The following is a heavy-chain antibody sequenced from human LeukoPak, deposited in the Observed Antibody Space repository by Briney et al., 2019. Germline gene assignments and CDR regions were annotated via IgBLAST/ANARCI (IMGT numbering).Heavy chain of an antibody. J-gene: IGHJ4*02. V-gene: IGHV3-74*03. CDR1: GFTFSSYW. CDR2: IKSDGSRT. D-gene: IGHD3-22*01. Sequence: PGGSLRLSCAASGFTFSSYWMHWVRQAPGKGLVWVSRIKSDGSRTTYADSVKGRFTISRNNAKNKLKLQMNSLRVEDTAVYYCAKDSSDGGVVVITSYWGQGTLVTVS. CDR3: AKDSSDGGVVVITSY.